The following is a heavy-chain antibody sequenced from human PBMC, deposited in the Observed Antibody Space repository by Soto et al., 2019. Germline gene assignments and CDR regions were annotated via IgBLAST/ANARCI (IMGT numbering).Heavy chain of an antibody. CDR3: AKDAISMVRGTNNWFDP. CDR1: GFTFSDYA. D-gene: IGHD3-10*01. CDR2: ISGSGIAT. Sequence: GSLRLSCAASGFTFSDYAMSWVRQARGKGLEWVSAISGSGIATYYADSVKGRFTISRDNSENTLYLQMNRLRVEDTAVYFCAKDAISMVRGTNNWFDPWGQGTLVTVSS. V-gene: IGHV3-23*01. J-gene: IGHJ5*02.